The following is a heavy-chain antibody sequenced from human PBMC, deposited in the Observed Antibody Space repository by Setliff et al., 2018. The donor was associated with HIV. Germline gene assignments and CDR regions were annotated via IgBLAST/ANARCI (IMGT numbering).Heavy chain of an antibody. CDR2: IYPVDSDT. J-gene: IGHJ1*01. Sequence: GESLKISCKGSGYSFTSYWIGWVRQMPGKGLEWMGIIYPVDSDTRYSPSFQGQVTISVDNSISTAYLHWNSLKASDSAIYYCTRGGMCDCSGGSCYSFGYFQHWGQGTLVTVSS. CDR1: GYSFTSYW. CDR3: TRGGMCDCSGGSCYSFGYFQH. V-gene: IGHV5-51*01. D-gene: IGHD2-15*01.